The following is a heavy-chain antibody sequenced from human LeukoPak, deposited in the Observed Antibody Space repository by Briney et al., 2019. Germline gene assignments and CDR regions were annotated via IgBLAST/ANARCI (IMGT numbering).Heavy chain of an antibody. CDR1: GGSVSNYY. CDR2: ISHSGSV. D-gene: IGHD3-10*01. Sequence: SETLSLTCTVSGGSVSNYYWSWIRQSPGKGLEWIGYISHSGSVNYNPSLKSRVTISVDTSKNQFSLKLSSVTAADTAVYYCARVKGREGSTVISDYWGQGTLVTVSS. V-gene: IGHV4-59*02. CDR3: ARVKGREGSTVISDY. J-gene: IGHJ4*02.